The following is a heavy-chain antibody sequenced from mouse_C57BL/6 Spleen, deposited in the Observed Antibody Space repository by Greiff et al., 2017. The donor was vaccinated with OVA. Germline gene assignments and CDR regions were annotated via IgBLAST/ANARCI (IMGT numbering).Heavy chain of an antibody. CDR1: GFTFSSYG. CDR3: ARGAGGGGY. V-gene: IGHV5-6*01. J-gene: IGHJ2*01. D-gene: IGHD4-1*01. CDR2: ISSGGSYT. Sequence: EVQVVESGGDLVKPGGSLKLSCAASGFTFSSYGMSWVRQTPDKRLEWVATISSGGSYTYYPDSVKGRFTISRDNAKNTLYLQMSSLKSEDTAMYYWARGAGGGGYWGQGTTLTVSS.